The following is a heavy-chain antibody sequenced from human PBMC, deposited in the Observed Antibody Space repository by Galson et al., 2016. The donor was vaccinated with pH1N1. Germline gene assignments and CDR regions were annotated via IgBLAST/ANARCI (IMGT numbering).Heavy chain of an antibody. CDR1: GYTFTGNY. Sequence: SVKVSCKASGYTFTGNYMHWLRQAPGQGLEWMGRINPDSGDTNYVQNFQGRVTMTRAPSISTVYMEVNRLTSDETAVYFCARALRPVSIPSEAFDIWGQGTMVTVSS. CDR3: ARALRPVSIPSEAFDI. J-gene: IGHJ3*02. V-gene: IGHV1-2*06. CDR2: INPDSGDT. D-gene: IGHD5/OR15-5a*01.